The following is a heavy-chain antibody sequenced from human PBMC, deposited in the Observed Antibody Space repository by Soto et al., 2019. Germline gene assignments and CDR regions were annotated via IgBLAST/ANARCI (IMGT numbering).Heavy chain of an antibody. V-gene: IGHV1-69*01. CDR3: ARVQDITMVRGVIISVNWFDP. Sequence: GLEWMGGIIPIFGTANYAQKFQGRVTITADESTSTDYMELSSLRSEDTAVFYCARVQDITMVRGVIISVNWFDPWGQRILVSVYS. J-gene: IGHJ5*02. CDR2: IIPIFGTA. D-gene: IGHD3-10*01.